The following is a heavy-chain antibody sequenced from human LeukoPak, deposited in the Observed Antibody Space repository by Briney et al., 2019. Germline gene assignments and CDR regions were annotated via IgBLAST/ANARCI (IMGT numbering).Heavy chain of an antibody. J-gene: IGHJ4*02. Sequence: GASVKVSCKASGYTFTSYYMHWVRQAPGQGLEWMGIINPSGGSTSYAQKFQGRVTMTRDMSTSTVYMELSSLRSEDTVVYYCARGENYDILTGYYNQEGFDYWGQGTLVTVSS. CDR1: GYTFTSYY. CDR2: INPSGGST. V-gene: IGHV1-46*01. CDR3: ARGENYDILTGYYNQEGFDY. D-gene: IGHD3-9*01.